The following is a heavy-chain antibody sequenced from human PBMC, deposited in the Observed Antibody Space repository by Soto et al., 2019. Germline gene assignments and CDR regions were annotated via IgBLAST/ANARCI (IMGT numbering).Heavy chain of an antibody. D-gene: IGHD3-3*01. V-gene: IGHV5-51*01. CDR2: IYPGDSDT. Sequence: AESLKISCKGSGYSFTSYWICWFLQMPVKVLEWMGIIYPGDSDTRYSPSFQGQVTISADKSISTAYLQWSSLKASDTAMYYCARRRGDETYDFWSGYYDYGMDVWGQGTTVTVSS. CDR3: ARRRGDETYDFWSGYYDYGMDV. CDR1: GYSFTSYW. J-gene: IGHJ6*02.